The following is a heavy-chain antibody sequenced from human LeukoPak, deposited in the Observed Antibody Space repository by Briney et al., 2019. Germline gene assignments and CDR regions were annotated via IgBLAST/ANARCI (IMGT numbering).Heavy chain of an antibody. CDR1: GGTFSSYA. J-gene: IGHJ3*02. CDR2: IIPIFGIA. D-gene: IGHD1-1*01. V-gene: IGHV1-69*04. Sequence: ASVKVSCKASGGTFSSYAISWVRQAPGQGLEWMGRIIPIFGIANYAQKFQGRVTITADKSTSTAYMELSSLRSEDTAVYYCARRDRTGNAFDIWGQGAMVTVSS. CDR3: ARRDRTGNAFDI.